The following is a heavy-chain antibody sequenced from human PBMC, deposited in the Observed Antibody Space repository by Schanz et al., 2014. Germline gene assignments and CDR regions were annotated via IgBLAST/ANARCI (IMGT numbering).Heavy chain of an antibody. CDR2: ISSSGGST. CDR1: GFTFSTFA. D-gene: IGHD2-2*01. J-gene: IGHJ5*02. Sequence: EVLLVDSGGGLVQPGGSLRLSCAASGFTFSTFAMHWVRQAPGKGLDYVSAISSSGGSTYYANSVKGRFTISRDNSKNTLYLQMGSLRAEDMGVYYCARVQRAAAAALDLWGQGTLVTVSS. CDR3: ARVQRAAAAALDL. V-gene: IGHV3-64*01.